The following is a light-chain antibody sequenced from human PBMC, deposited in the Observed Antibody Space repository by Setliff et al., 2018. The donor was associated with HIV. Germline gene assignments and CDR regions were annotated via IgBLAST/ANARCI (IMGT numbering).Light chain of an antibody. J-gene: IGLJ1*01. CDR2: EVS. V-gene: IGLV2-14*01. Sequence: QSALTQPASVSGSPGQSITISCTGTSSDVGGYNYVSWYQQHPGKAPKLIIYEVSYRPLGLSNRFSGSKSGNTASLTISGLQADDKADYYCSSYTTNTYVFGTGTKVTVL. CDR1: SSDVGGYNY. CDR3: SSYTTNTYV.